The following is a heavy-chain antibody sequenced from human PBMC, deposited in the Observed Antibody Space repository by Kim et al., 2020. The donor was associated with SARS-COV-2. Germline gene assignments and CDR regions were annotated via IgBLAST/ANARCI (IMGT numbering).Heavy chain of an antibody. CDR1: GGTFSSYA. D-gene: IGHD1-7*01. V-gene: IGHV1-69*13. CDR3: ARPGGITGTTGDDAFDI. CDR2: IIPIFGTA. J-gene: IGHJ3*02. Sequence: SVKVSCKASGGTFSSYAISWVRQAPGQGLEWMGGIIPIFGTANYAQKFQGRVTITADESTSTAYMELSSLSSEDTAVYYCARPGGITGTTGDDAFDIWGQGTMVTVSS.